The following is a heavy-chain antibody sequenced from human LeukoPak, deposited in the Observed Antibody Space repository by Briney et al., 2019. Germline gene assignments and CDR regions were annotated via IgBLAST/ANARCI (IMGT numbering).Heavy chain of an antibody. D-gene: IGHD1-1*01. CDR3: ARAPAFGTVDY. CDR2: INQDGSEK. V-gene: IGHV3-7*01. Sequence: GSLRLSCAASGFTFSSYWMSWVRPAPGKGLEWVANINQDGSEKYYVASMKGRFTISRDNAKNSLCLQVNSLRDEDTAVYYCARAPAFGTVDYWGQGTLVTVSS. J-gene: IGHJ4*02. CDR1: GFTFSSYW.